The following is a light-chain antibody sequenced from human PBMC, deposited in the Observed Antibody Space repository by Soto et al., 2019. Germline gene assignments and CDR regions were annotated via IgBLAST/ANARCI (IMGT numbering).Light chain of an antibody. CDR3: QHYNRYSEA. CDR2: KAS. Sequence: DIQMTQSPSTLSGSVGDRVTITCRASQTISSWLAWYQQKPGKAPKLLIYKASTLKSGVPSRFSGSGSGTEFTLTISSLQPDDFETYYCQHYNRYSEAFGQGTKLDIK. CDR1: QTISSW. V-gene: IGKV1-5*03. J-gene: IGKJ1*01.